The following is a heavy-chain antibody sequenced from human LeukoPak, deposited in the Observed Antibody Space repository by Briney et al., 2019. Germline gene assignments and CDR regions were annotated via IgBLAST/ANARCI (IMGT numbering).Heavy chain of an antibody. V-gene: IGHV3-30*04. CDR3: ARGRAMTTVTTGLGWGIDY. CDR1: GFTFSSYA. J-gene: IGHJ4*02. CDR2: ISYDGSNK. Sequence: GRSLRLSCAASGFTFSSYAMHWVRQAPGKGLEWVAVISYDGSNKYYADSVKGRFTISRDNSKNTLYLQMNSLRAEDTAVYYCARGRAMTTVTTGLGWGIDYWGQGTLVTVSS. D-gene: IGHD4-17*01.